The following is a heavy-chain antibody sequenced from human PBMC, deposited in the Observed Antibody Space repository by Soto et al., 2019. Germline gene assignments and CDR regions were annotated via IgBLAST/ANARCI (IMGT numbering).Heavy chain of an antibody. J-gene: IGHJ4*02. CDR1: GGSINNHY. V-gene: IGHV4-59*11. CDR2: IYYTGST. D-gene: IGHD7-27*01. Sequence: QVHLQESGPGLVKPSKTLSLTCTVSGGSINNHYWSWIRQPPGKGLEWIGYIYYTGSTNYNPSLKSRVTMSVDTSKNQFSLNLTSLTAADTAIYYCARANWYSEYWGQGTLVTVSS. CDR3: ARANWYSEY.